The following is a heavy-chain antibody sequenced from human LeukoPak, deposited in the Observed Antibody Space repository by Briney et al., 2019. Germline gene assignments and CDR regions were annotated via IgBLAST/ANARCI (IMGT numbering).Heavy chain of an antibody. CDR1: GFTFSSYA. D-gene: IGHD1-26*01. Sequence: GGSLRLSCAASGFTFSSYAMSWVRQAPGKGLEWVSAISGSGGNTYYADSVKGRFTISRDNSKNTLYLQMNSLRAEDTAVYYCAKCPSSGSYRRGDYWGQGTLVTVSS. CDR3: AKCPSSGSYRRGDY. V-gene: IGHV3-23*01. J-gene: IGHJ4*02. CDR2: ISGSGGNT.